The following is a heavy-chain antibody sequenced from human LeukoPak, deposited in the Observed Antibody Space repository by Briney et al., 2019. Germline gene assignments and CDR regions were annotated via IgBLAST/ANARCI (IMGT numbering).Heavy chain of an antibody. Sequence: SGPALVKPTQTLTLTCTFSGFSLSTSEMCVSWIRQPPGKALEWLARIDWDDDKYYNTSLKTRLTISKDTSRKEVVLTMTNMDPVDTATYYSARMRCSSNAQPKNYFDYWGQGTLVTVS. D-gene: IGHD6-13*01. CDR2: IDWDDDK. CDR1: GFSLSTSEMC. J-gene: IGHJ4*02. V-gene: IGHV2-70*11. CDR3: ARMRCSSNAQPKNYFDY.